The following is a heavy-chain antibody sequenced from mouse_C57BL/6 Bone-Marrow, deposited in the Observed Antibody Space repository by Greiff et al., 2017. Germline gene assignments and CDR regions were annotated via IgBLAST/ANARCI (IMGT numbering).Heavy chain of an antibody. V-gene: IGHV10-1*01. CDR2: IRSKSNNYAT. Sequence: EVQRVESGGGLVQPKGSLKLSCAASGFSFNTYAMNWIRQAPGKGLEWVARIRSKSNNYATYYADSVKDRFTISRDDSESMLYLQMNNLKTEDTAMYYCVRHSLAYWGQGTLVTVSA. CDR1: GFSFNTYA. CDR3: VRHSLAY. J-gene: IGHJ3*01.